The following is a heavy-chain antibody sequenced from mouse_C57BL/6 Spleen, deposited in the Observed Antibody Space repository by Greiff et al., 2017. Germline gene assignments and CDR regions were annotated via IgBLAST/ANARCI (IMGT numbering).Heavy chain of an antibody. CDR2: INPGSGGT. V-gene: IGHV1-54*01. J-gene: IGHJ4*01. Sequence: QVQLQQSGAELVRPGTSVKVSCKASGYAFTNYLIEWVKQRPGQGLEWIGVINPGSGGTNYNEKFKGKATLTADKSSSTAYMQLSSLTSEDSAVXFCANSSNYAIDYWGQGTPVTVS. CDR3: ANSSNYAIDY. D-gene: IGHD3-2*02. CDR1: GYAFTNYL.